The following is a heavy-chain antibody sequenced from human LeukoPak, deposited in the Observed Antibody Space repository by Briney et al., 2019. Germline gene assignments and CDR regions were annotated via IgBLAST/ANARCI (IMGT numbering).Heavy chain of an antibody. CDR3: ATRPAGTTWYRVFDY. CDR2: IYDSETT. CDR1: GASMSNHY. J-gene: IGHJ4*02. V-gene: IGHV4-59*11. Sequence: SETLSLTCTVPGASMSNHYWSWIRQPPGKGQEWIGCIYDSETTNYNPTLKSRVTMSVDTSKSQFSLRLSSVTAADTALYYCATRPAGTTWYRVFDYWSRRTLVTVSS. D-gene: IGHD6-13*01.